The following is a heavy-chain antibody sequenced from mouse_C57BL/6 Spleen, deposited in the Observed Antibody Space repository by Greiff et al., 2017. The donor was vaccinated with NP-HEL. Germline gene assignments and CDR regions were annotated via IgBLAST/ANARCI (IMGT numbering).Heavy chain of an antibody. V-gene: IGHV5S21*01. CDR3: ARGDRDGRYFDV. Sequence: EVKLMESGEGLVKPGGSLKLSCAASGFTFSSSAMSWVRQTPEKRLEWVAYISSGGDYIYYADTVKGRFTISRDNARNTLYLQMSSLKSEDTAMYYCARGDRDGRYFDVWGTGTTVTVSS. D-gene: IGHD2-13*01. CDR1: GFTFSSSA. CDR2: ISSGGDYI. J-gene: IGHJ1*03.